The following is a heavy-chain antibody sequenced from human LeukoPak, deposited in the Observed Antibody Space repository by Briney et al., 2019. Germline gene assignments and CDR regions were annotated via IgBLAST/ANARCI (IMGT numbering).Heavy chain of an antibody. J-gene: IGHJ4*02. CDR3: ARVTITMIVGTFDY. Sequence: PGGSLRLSSAASVFTSRSFAMHWVRQAPAKGLEGWAVISYDGSNKYYEDSVKGRFTISRDNSKNTLYMQMNSVRAEDTAVYYCARVTITMIVGTFDYWGQGTLVTVSS. V-gene: IGHV3-30-3*01. CDR2: ISYDGSNK. D-gene: IGHD3-22*01. CDR1: VFTSRSFA.